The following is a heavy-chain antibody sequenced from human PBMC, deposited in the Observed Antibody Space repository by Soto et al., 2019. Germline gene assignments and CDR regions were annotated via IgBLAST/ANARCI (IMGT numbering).Heavy chain of an antibody. CDR3: ARGWGYDSNDYYYAY. J-gene: IGHJ4*02. Sequence: QVQLVQSGAEVRKPGSSVKVSCKASGGTFSRHAISWVRQAPGQGLEWMGGIIPIFGTANHAQKFQGRVTMRADESTSTVYMELSSRRSEDTAMYYCARGWGYDSNDYYYAYWGQGTLVIVSS. D-gene: IGHD3-22*01. V-gene: IGHV1-69*01. CDR2: IIPIFGTA. CDR1: GGTFSRHA.